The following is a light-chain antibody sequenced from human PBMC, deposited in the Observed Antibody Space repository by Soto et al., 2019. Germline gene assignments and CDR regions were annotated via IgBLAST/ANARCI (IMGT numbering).Light chain of an antibody. CDR1: NSDVGGYNY. J-gene: IGLJ1*01. Sequence: QSVLTQPASVSGSPGQTITISCTRTNSDVGGYNYVSWYQQHPGKAPKLMIYEVSNRPSGVSNRFSGSKSGNTASLTISGLQAEDEADYYCSSYTSSSTYYVFGTGTKVTVL. CDR2: EVS. V-gene: IGLV2-14*01. CDR3: SSYTSSSTYYV.